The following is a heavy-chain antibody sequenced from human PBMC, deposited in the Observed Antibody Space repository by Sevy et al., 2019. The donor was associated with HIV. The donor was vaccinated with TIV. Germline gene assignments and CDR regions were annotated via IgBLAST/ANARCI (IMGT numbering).Heavy chain of an antibody. V-gene: IGHV3-23*01. CDR2: ITAGGDST. CDR3: AKDGGPSWALYDH. D-gene: IGHD3-16*01. J-gene: IGHJ4*02. Sequence: GGSLRLSCAASGFTFTSYAMAWVRQAPGKGLEWVSAITAGGDSTFYADSVKGRFTISRDTSKNTLFLQMNSLTTEDTAVYYCAKDGGPSWALYDHWRQGTLVTVSS. CDR1: GFTFTSYA.